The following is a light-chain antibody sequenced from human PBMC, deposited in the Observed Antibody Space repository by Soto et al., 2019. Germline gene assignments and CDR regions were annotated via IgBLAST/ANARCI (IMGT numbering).Light chain of an antibody. J-gene: IGKJ3*01. CDR2: GAS. CDR1: QSLAARY. V-gene: IGKV3-20*01. Sequence: EIVLTQSPGTLPLSPGERATLSCRASQSLAARYLAWYQQKPGQAPRLLIYGASSRATDIPDRFSGSGSGTDFSLTITRLEPEDYAVYFCQQGFTCGPGTKVDLK. CDR3: QQGFT.